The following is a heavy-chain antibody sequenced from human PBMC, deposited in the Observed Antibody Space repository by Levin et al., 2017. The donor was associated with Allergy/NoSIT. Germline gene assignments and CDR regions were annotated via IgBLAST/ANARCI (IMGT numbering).Heavy chain of an antibody. Sequence: SETLSLTCAVYGGSFSGYYWSWIRQPPGTGLERIGEINHSGSTNYNPSLKSRVTISVDTSKNQFSLKLSSVTAADTAVYYCARARAAAGRIKGLFERKPGGFDPWGQGTLVTVSS. J-gene: IGHJ5*02. CDR3: ARARAAAGRIKGLFERKPGGFDP. V-gene: IGHV4-34*01. CDR2: INHSGST. CDR1: GGSFSGYY. D-gene: IGHD6-13*01.